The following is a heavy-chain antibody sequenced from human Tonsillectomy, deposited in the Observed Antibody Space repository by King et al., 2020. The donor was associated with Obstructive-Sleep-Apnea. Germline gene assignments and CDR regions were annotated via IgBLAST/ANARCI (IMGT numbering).Heavy chain of an antibody. D-gene: IGHD1-26*01. CDR3: TQGGSYESADLYYFDY. Sequence: VQLVESGGGLVQPGRSLRLSCTASGFTFGDYAMSWFRQAPGKGLEWVGFIRSKAYGGTTEYAASVKGRFTISRDDSKSIASLQMNSLKTEDTAVYYCTQGGSYESADLYYFDYWGQGTLVTVSS. CDR2: IRSKAYGGTT. J-gene: IGHJ4*02. CDR1: GFTFGDYA. V-gene: IGHV3-49*03.